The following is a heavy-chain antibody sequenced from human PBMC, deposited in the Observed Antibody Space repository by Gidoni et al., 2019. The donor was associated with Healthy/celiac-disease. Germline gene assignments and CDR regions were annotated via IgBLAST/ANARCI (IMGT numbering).Heavy chain of an antibody. V-gene: IGHV4-30-4*01. D-gene: IGHD2-2*01. J-gene: IGHJ3*02. CDR1: GGSISSGDYY. CDR2: IYYSGST. Sequence: QVQLQESGPGLVKPSQTLSLTCTVSGGSISSGDYYWSWIRQPPGKGLEWIGYIYYSGSTYYNPSLKSRVTISVDTSKNQFSLKLSSVTAADTAVYYCASQIVVVPAAISSSIFDAFDIWGQGTMVTVSS. CDR3: ASQIVVVPAAISSSIFDAFDI.